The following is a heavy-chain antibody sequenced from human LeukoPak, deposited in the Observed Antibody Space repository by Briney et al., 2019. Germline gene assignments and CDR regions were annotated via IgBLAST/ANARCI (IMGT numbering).Heavy chain of an antibody. Sequence: ASVKVSCKASGYTFTDYYIHWMRQAPGQGLEWMGRINPNSGGTNYAQKFQGRVTVTRDTSISTAYMELSRLRSDDTAVYYCASRYYASRSEHSFDYWGQGTLVTVSS. CDR1: GYTFTDYY. V-gene: IGHV1-2*06. CDR3: ASRYYASRSEHSFDY. J-gene: IGHJ4*02. D-gene: IGHD3-10*01. CDR2: INPNSGGT.